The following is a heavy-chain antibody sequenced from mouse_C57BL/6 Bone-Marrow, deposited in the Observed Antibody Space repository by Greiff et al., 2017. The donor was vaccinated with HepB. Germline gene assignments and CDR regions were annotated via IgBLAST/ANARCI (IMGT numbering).Heavy chain of an antibody. J-gene: IGHJ3*01. CDR3: AKSPPNGSSYMAY. Sequence: QVQLKESGPGLVQPSQSLSITCTVSGFSLTSYGVHWVRQPPGKGLEWLGVIWSGGSTDYNAAFISRLSISKDNSKSQVFFKMNSLQADDTAIYYCAKSPPNGSSYMAYWGQGTLVTVSA. CDR1: GFSLTSYG. CDR2: IWSGGST. V-gene: IGHV2-4*01. D-gene: IGHD1-1*01.